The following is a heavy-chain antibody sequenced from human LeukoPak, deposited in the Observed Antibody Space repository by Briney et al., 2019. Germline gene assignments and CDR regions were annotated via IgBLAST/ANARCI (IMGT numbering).Heavy chain of an antibody. D-gene: IGHD1-26*01. Sequence: GGSLRLSCAASGFTVSSNFMSWVRQAPGKGLEWVSVIYSGGSTYYADSVKGRFTISRDNSKNTLYLQMNSLRAEDTAVYYCARGTFSPQGSYYGHWGQGTLVTVSS. J-gene: IGHJ4*02. V-gene: IGHV3-53*01. CDR1: GFTVSSNF. CDR2: IYSGGST. CDR3: ARGTFSPQGSYYGH.